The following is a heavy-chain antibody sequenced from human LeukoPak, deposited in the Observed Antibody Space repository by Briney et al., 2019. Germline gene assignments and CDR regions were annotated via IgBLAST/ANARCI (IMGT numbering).Heavy chain of an antibody. CDR2: INPNSGGT. D-gene: IGHD3-22*01. CDR1: GYTFTGYY. CDR3: ARVMGYYYDSSGSHDAFDI. V-gene: IGHV1-2*02. Sequence: GASVKVSCKASGYTFTGYYMHWVRQAPGQGLEWMGWINPNSGGTNYAQKFQGRVTMTRDTPISTAYMELSRLRSDDTAVYYCARVMGYYYDSSGSHDAFDIWGQGTMVTVSS. J-gene: IGHJ3*02.